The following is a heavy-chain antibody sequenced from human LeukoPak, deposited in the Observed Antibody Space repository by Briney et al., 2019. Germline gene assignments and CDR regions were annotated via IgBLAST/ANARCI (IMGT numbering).Heavy chain of an antibody. V-gene: IGHV4-61*08. D-gene: IGHD1-7*01. CDR1: GGSISSGGYY. Sequence: SETLSLTCTVSGGSISSGGYYWSWIRQHPGKGLEWIGYIYYSGSTYYNPSLKSRVTISVDTSKNQFSLKLSSVTAADTAVYHCARDNWNYGSSMDVWGQGTTVTVSS. J-gene: IGHJ6*02. CDR3: ARDNWNYGSSMDV. CDR2: IYYSGST.